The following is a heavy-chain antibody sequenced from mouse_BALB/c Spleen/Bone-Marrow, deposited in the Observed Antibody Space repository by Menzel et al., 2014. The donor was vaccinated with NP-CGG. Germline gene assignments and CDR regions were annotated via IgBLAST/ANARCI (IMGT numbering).Heavy chain of an antibody. D-gene: IGHD1-1*01. CDR2: ISSGGST. CDR1: GFTFSSYA. Sequence: EVMLVESGGGLVKPGGSLKLSCAASGFTFSSYAMPWVRQTPEKRLEWVASISSGGSTYYPDSVKGRFTISRDNARNILYLQMSSLRSEDTAVYYCACRYFYGSSYYTMDYWGQGTSVTVSS. J-gene: IGHJ4*01. V-gene: IGHV5-6-5*01. CDR3: ACRYFYGSSYYTMDY.